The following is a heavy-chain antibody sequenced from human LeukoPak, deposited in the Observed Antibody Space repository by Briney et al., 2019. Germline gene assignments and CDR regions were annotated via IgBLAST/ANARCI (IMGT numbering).Heavy chain of an antibody. CDR1: GFTFSSHA. Sequence: GGSLRLSCAASGFTFSSHAMTWVRQAPGKGLEWVSVISGSGDNTDYADSVKGRFTISRDNSRNTVYLQMNSLRAEDTAVYYCTSFPRADTRDIVFDFWGQGALVTVS. J-gene: IGHJ4*02. CDR2: ISGSGDNT. CDR3: TSFPRADTRDIVFDF. V-gene: IGHV3-23*01. D-gene: IGHD2-15*01.